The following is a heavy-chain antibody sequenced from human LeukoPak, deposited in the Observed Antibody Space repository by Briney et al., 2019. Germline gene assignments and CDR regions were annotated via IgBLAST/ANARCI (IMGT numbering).Heavy chain of an antibody. D-gene: IGHD1-14*01. CDR3: ARSNQADDY. CDR2: ISNSGSFI. Sequence: GGSLRLSCVASGFTFSDSYMSWIRQAPGKGLEWVSYISNSGSFIYYADSVKGRFTISRDNAKNTLYLQMDSLRAEDTGVYYCARSNQADDYWGQGTLVTVSS. CDR1: GFTFSDSY. V-gene: IGHV3-11*04. J-gene: IGHJ4*02.